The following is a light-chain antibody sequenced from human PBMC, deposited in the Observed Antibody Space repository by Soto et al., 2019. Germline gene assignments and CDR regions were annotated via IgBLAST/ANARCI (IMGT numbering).Light chain of an antibody. CDR3: CSYAGSSTLV. Sequence: QSALTQPPSASGSPGQSVTISCTGTSSDVGSYNLVSWYQQHPGKAPKLMIYEVSKRPSGVSNRFSGSKSGNTASLTISGLQAEDEADYYCCSYAGSSTLVFGGGTKVTVL. J-gene: IGLJ2*01. CDR2: EVS. CDR1: SSDVGSYNL. V-gene: IGLV2-23*02.